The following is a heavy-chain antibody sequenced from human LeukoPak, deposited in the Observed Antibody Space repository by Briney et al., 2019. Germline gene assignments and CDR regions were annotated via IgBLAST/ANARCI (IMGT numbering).Heavy chain of an antibody. CDR3: ARDPRVSSGWQFDY. J-gene: IGHJ4*02. Sequence: SQTLSLTCAISGDSVSSKSAAWNWIRQSPSRGLEWLGKTYYRSKWYNDYAVSVKSRVTINPGTSKNQFSLQLNSVTPEDTAVYYCARDPRVSSGWQFDYWGQGSLVTVSS. D-gene: IGHD6-19*01. CDR2: TYYRSKWYN. V-gene: IGHV6-1*01. CDR1: GDSVSSKSAA.